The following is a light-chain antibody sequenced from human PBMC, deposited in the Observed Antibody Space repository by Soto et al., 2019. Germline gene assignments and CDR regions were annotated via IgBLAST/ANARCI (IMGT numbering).Light chain of an antibody. J-gene: IGKJ1*01. CDR2: GAS. CDR1: QSVSNNY. V-gene: IGKV3-20*01. CDR3: QQYGSSGT. Sequence: EIVFTQSPCTLSLSPGERATLSCRASQSVSNNYLAWYQQKPGQAPRLLIYGASNRATGIPDRFSGSGSGTDFTLTISGLEPEDFAVYYCQQYGSSGTFGQGTKVDIK.